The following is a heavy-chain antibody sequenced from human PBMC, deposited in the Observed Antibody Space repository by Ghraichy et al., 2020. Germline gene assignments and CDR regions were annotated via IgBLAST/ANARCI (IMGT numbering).Heavy chain of an antibody. CDR3: ARDMYYYDSSGYQRGGTDY. Sequence: LSLTCAASGFTFSSYSMNWVRQAPGKGLEWVSSISSSSSYIYYADSVKGRFTISRDNAKNSLYLQMNSLRAEDTAVYYCARDMYYYDSSGYQRGGTDYGGQGTLVTVSS. CDR2: ISSSSSYI. CDR1: GFTFSSYS. D-gene: IGHD3-22*01. V-gene: IGHV3-21*01. J-gene: IGHJ4*02.